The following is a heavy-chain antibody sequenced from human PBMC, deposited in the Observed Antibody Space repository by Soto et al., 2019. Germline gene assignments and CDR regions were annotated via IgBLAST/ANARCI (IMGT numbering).Heavy chain of an antibody. V-gene: IGHV4-4*07. D-gene: IGHD6-13*01. CDR3: ARDQGVAAAGITWFDP. CDR1: GASMNSYH. CDR2: IHSSGST. Sequence: SETLSLTCTVSGASMNSYHWSWIRQPAGKGLEWIGHIHSSGSTNYNPSLKSRVTMSVDTSKNQFSLRLMSLTATDTAVYYCARDQGVAAAGITWFDPWGQGSLVTVSS. J-gene: IGHJ5*02.